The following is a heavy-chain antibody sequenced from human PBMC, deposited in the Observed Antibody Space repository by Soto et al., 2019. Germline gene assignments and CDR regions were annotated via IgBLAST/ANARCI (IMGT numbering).Heavy chain of an antibody. Sequence: QVQLVESGGGVVQPGRSLRLSCAASGFTFSNYGMHWVRQAPGKGLEWVAVISYDGSDKYYADSVKGRFTISRDNSKNTVFLQMNSLRGEDTAVYYCAKGRAYCYVSVYMDVWGQGTTVTVSS. CDR2: ISYDGSDK. D-gene: IGHD5-18*01. CDR3: AKGRAYCYVSVYMDV. CDR1: GFTFSNYG. V-gene: IGHV3-30*18. J-gene: IGHJ6*02.